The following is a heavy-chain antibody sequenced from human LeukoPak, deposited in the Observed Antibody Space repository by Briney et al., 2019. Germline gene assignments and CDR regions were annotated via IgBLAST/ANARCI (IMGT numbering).Heavy chain of an antibody. D-gene: IGHD3-9*01. CDR2: IRYDGSNK. CDR3: AKRYFDWLLRREDYYYMDV. CDR1: GFTFSSYG. V-gene: IGHV3-30*02. Sequence: GGSLRLSCAASGFTFSSYGMHWVRQAPGKGLEWVAFIRYDGSNKYYADSVKGRFTISRDNSKNTLYLQMNSLRAEDTAVYYCAKRYFDWLLRREDYYYMDVWGKGTTVAISS. J-gene: IGHJ6*03.